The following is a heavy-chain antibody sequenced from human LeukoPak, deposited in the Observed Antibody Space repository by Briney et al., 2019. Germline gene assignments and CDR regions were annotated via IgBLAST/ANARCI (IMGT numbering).Heavy chain of an antibody. CDR2: ISSSSSYI. V-gene: IGHV3-21*01. CDR1: GFTFSSYS. Sequence: GGSLRLSCAASGFTFSSYSMNWVRQAPGKGLEWVSSISSSSSYIYYADSVKGRFTISRDNAKSSLYLQMNSLRAEDTAVYYCAREGRYYDFWSGYYDYWGQGTLVTVSS. D-gene: IGHD3-3*01. CDR3: AREGRYYDFWSGYYDY. J-gene: IGHJ4*02.